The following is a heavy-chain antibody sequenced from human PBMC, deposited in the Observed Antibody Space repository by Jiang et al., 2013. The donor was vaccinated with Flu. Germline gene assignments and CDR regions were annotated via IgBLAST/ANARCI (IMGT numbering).Heavy chain of an antibody. CDR2: CHIMETQ. D-gene: IGHD3-9*01. CDR1: FTFRSHT. J-gene: IGHJ5*02. Sequence: FTFRSHTINWVRQAPGKGLQWWHLCHIMETQLHADSVKGRFTISRDNSRSSLYLQMNSLRTEDTAVYYCARDRGDFNTDWSLDLWGQGTLVTVSS. CDR3: ARDRGDFNTDWSLDL. V-gene: IGHV3-30*04.